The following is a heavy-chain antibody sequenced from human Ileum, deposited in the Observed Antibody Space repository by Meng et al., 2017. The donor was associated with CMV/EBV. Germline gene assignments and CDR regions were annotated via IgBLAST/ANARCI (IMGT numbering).Heavy chain of an antibody. CDR1: ADSLSRYA. Sequence: GELQGAGPGRGKPSGTLALTCTVSADSLSRYAWHWIRQPAGKGLEWIGRIYTTGNIKYNPSLMSRVTMSLDTSKSQFSLNLRSLTAADTAVYYCATTYSDADWNFNYWGQGTLVTVSS. CDR3: ATTYSDADWNFNY. D-gene: IGHD1-26*01. V-gene: IGHV4-4*07. J-gene: IGHJ4*02. CDR2: IYTTGNI.